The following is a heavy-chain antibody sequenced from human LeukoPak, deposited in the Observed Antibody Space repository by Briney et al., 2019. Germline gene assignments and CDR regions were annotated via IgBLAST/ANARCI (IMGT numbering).Heavy chain of an antibody. Sequence: SETLSLTCAVYGGSFSGYYWSWIRQPPGKGLEWIGEINHSGSTNYNPSLKSRVTISVDTSKNQFSLKLSPVTAADTAVYYCAGREMATISGDYWGQGTLVTVSS. V-gene: IGHV4-34*01. CDR2: INHSGST. CDR3: AGREMATISGDY. J-gene: IGHJ4*02. CDR1: GGSFSGYY. D-gene: IGHD5-24*01.